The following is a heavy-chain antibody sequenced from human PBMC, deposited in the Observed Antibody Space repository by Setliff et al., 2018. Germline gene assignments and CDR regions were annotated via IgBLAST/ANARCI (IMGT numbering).Heavy chain of an antibody. V-gene: IGHV4-38-2*02. CDR3: ARDLGHGGDSDY. CDR1: GYSISSGYI. D-gene: IGHD2-21*02. CDR2: IGHTGSI. Sequence: SCTVSGYSISSGYIWGWIRQPPGKGLEWVGNIGHTGSINYNPSLKSRLTISRGTSKNQVSLKLNSVTATDTAVYYCARDLGHGGDSDYWGQGILVTVSS. J-gene: IGHJ4*02.